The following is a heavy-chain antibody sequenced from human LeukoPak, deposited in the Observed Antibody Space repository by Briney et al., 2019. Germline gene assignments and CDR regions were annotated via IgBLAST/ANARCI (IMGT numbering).Heavy chain of an antibody. D-gene: IGHD5-18*01. J-gene: IGHJ4*02. CDR3: ARDRWGYSYGGD. CDR1: GFTFRSYW. Sequence: GGSLRLSCAGSGFTFRSYWMSWVRQAPGKGLEWVSSISRNSRYIYYADSMRGRFTISRDNAKNSLYLQMNRLKPEDTAVYFCARDRWGYSYGGDWGQGTLVTVSS. V-gene: IGHV3-21*06. CDR2: ISRNSRYI.